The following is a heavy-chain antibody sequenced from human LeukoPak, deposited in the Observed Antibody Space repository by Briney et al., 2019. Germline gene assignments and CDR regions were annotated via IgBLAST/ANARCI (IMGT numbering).Heavy chain of an antibody. CDR2: MNPNSGNT. V-gene: IGHV1-8*01. CDR1: GYTFTSYD. J-gene: IGHJ6*02. D-gene: IGHD3-22*01. Sequence: ASVKVSCKASGYTFTSYDINWVRQATGQGLEWMGWMNPNSGNTGYAQKFQGRVTMTRNTSISTAYMELSSLRSEDTAVYYCARGRSHSSGYCAHRAGYGMDVWGQGTTVTVS. CDR3: ARGRSHSSGYCAHRAGYGMDV.